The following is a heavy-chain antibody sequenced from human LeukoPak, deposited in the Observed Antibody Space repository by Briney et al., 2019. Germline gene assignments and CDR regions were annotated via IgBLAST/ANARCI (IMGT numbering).Heavy chain of an antibody. J-gene: IGHJ5*02. V-gene: IGHV4-59*01. Sequence: SETLSLTRTVSGDSTRGYYWSWIRQPPGKGLEWIAFIHSSGTTNYTPSLKSRVSISVDTSNNQFSLNVNSVTAADTAVYSCARGGASSKWFDPWGQGTLVTVSS. CDR2: IHSSGTT. CDR1: GDSTRGYY. D-gene: IGHD6-13*01. CDR3: ARGGASSKWFDP.